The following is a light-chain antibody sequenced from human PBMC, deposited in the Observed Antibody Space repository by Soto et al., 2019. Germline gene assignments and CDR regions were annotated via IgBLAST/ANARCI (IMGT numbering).Light chain of an antibody. CDR3: KQVNSFPLT. J-gene: IGKJ4*01. V-gene: IGKV1-9*01. Sequence: IQLTQSPSSLSASVGDKVTITCRASQGISSSLAWYQQKPGKVPKLLIYAASTLQSGVPSRFSGSGSGTDFTLTISSLQPEDFATYYCKQVNSFPLTFGGGTKVEIK. CDR1: QGISSS. CDR2: AAS.